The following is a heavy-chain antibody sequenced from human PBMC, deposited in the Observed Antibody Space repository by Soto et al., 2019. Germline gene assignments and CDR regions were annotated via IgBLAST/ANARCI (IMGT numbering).Heavy chain of an antibody. CDR1: GGSISSYD. J-gene: IGHJ6*03. CDR2: IYYSGST. Sequence: SETLSLTCTVSGGSISSYDWTWIRQHPGKGLEWIGYIYYSGSTYYNPSLKSRVTVSVATSKTQFSLKLSSVTAADTAVYYCAREAGEYMDVWGKGTTVTVSS. V-gene: IGHV4-59*12. D-gene: IGHD3-10*01. CDR3: AREAGEYMDV.